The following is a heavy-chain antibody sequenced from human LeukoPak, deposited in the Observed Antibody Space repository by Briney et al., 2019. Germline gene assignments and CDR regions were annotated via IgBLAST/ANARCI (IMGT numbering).Heavy chain of an antibody. D-gene: IGHD3-3*01. Sequence: GGSLGLSCAASGFTFSSYAMHWVRQAPGKGLEWVAVISYDGSNKYYADSVKGRFTISRDNSKNTLYLQMNSLRAEDTAVYYCAREYYDFWSGYSPFDPWGQGTLVTVSS. CDR1: GFTFSSYA. V-gene: IGHV3-30-3*01. CDR3: AREYYDFWSGYSPFDP. CDR2: ISYDGSNK. J-gene: IGHJ5*02.